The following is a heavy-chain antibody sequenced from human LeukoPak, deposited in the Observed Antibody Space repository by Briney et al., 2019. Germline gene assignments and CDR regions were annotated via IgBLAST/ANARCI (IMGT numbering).Heavy chain of an antibody. V-gene: IGHV3-33*01. Sequence: GGSLRLSCAASGFTFSNYGMHWVRQAPCKELEWVAVIWYDGSDKYHADSVKGRFTISRDNSKNTLYLQMNSLRVEDTAVYYCARPVVLGAYLRGAYYFDSWGQGTLVTVPS. CDR2: IWYDGSDK. CDR3: ARPVVLGAYLRGAYYFDS. D-gene: IGHD3-16*01. CDR1: GFTFSNYG. J-gene: IGHJ4*02.